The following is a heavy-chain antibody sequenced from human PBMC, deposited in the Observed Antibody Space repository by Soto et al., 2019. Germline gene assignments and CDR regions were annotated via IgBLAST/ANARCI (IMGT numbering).Heavy chain of an antibody. CDR1: GFSFSDYA. V-gene: IGHV3-23*01. J-gene: IGHJ3*02. CDR3: AKTQIVVVIPDAFDI. Sequence: GGSLRLSCAASGFSFSDYAMTWVRQAPGKGLEWVSTIIDNGGSTYYADSVKGRFTISRDNAKNSLYLQMNSLRAEDTALYYCAKTQIVVVIPDAFDIWGQGTMVTVSS. CDR2: IIDNGGST. D-gene: IGHD3-22*01.